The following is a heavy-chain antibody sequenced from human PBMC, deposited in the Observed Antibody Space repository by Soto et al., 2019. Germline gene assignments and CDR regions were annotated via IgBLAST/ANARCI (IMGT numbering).Heavy chain of an antibody. Sequence: LSLTCTVSGGSISSSSYYWGWIRQPPGKGLEWIGSIYYSGSTYYNPSLKSRVTISVDTSKNQFSLKLSSVTAADTAVYYCAREASRDGYREQFDPWGHGTLVTVSS. CDR1: GGSISSSSYY. CDR2: IYYSGST. CDR3: AREASRDGYREQFDP. J-gene: IGHJ5*02. D-gene: IGHD5-12*01. V-gene: IGHV4-39*02.